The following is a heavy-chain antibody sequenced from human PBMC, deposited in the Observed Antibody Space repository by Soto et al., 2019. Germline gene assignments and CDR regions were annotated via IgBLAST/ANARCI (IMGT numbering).Heavy chain of an antibody. CDR1: GGSFSGYY. J-gene: IGHJ6*03. CDR2: INHSGST. D-gene: IGHD6-13*01. V-gene: IGHV4-34*01. Sequence: TSETLSLTCAVYGGSFSGYYWSWIRQPPGKGLEWLGEINHSGSTNYNPSLKSRVTISVDTSKNQFSLKLSSVTAADTAVYYCASGPRGASKAAAGISYYYYYMDVWGKGTTVTVSS. CDR3: ASGPRGASKAAAGISYYYYYMDV.